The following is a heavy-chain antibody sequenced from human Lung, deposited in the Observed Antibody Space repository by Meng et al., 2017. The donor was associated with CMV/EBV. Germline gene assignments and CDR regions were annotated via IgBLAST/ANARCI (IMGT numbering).Heavy chain of an antibody. D-gene: IGHD4/OR15-4a*01. CDR1: GTSISTSNW. J-gene: IGHJ4*02. CDR2: VYHSGYT. Sequence: SCAVSGTSISTSNWWSWVRQPPGKGLEWIGEVYHSGYTNYNPSLKSRVTMSVDRSKNQFSLKLSSVTAADTAVYYCARVTEYGGNCFDSWGQGNXVTVSS. CDR3: ARVTEYGGNCFDS. V-gene: IGHV4-4*02.